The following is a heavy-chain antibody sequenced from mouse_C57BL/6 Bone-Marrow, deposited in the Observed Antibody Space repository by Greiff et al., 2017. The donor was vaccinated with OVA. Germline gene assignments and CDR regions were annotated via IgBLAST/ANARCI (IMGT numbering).Heavy chain of an antibody. V-gene: IGHV1-81*01. CDR1: GYTFTSYG. CDR2: IYPSSGNT. J-gene: IGHJ4*01. CDR3: ARRRSSGYAMDY. Sequence: QVQLKESGAELARPGASVKLSCKASGYTFTSYGISWVKQRTGQGLEWIGEIYPSSGNTYYNEKFKGKATLTVDKSYRTAYMELRSLTSEDAAVYFCARRRSSGYAMDYWGQGTSVTVSS. D-gene: IGHD3-2*02.